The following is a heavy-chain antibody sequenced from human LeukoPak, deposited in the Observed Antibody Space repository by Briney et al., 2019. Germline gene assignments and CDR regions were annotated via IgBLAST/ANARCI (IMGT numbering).Heavy chain of an antibody. V-gene: IGHV4-4*07. CDR1: GGSISSYY. J-gene: IGHJ5*02. D-gene: IGHD2-2*01. CDR3: ARMAYCSSTSCYPWFDP. CDR2: IYTSGST. Sequence: SETLSLTCTVSGGSISSYYWSWIRQPAGKGLEWIGRIYTSGSTNYNPSLKSRVTMSVDTSKNQFSLKLSSVTAADTAVYYCARMAYCSSTSCYPWFDPWGQGTLVTVSS.